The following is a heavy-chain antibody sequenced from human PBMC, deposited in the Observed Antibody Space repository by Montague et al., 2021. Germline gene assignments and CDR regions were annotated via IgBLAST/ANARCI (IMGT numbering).Heavy chain of an antibody. J-gene: IGHJ2*01. CDR1: GASINSHY. Sequence: SETLSLTCVVSGASINSHYWSWIRQPPGKGLECTGYIHYSGTTNYNPSLKSRVTLSVDTSKNQISLKLSHVTAADTAVYYCARLPYYCLNFDYWGRGTLVTVSS. D-gene: IGHD3-10*01. CDR3: ARLPYYCLNFDY. V-gene: IGHV4-59*11. CDR2: IHYSGTT.